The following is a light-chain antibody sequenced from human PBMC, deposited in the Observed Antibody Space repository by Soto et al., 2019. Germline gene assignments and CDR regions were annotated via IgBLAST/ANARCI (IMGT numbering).Light chain of an antibody. CDR2: GAS. J-gene: IGKJ5*01. CDR1: QNIASW. Sequence: DIPMTQSPSTLSASIGDRVTITCRASQNIASWLAWYQQTPGKAPKLLIYGASTLESGVSSRFSGSGSGTEFTLTIRSLQPGDFATYYCQQYNSFSATFGQGTRLEFK. CDR3: QQYNSFSAT. V-gene: IGKV1-5*01.